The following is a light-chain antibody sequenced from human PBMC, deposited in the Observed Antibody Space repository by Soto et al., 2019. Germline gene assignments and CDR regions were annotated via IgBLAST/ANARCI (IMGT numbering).Light chain of an antibody. CDR2: AAY. J-gene: IGKJ1*01. V-gene: IGKV1-17*01. CDR1: QAIRND. CDR3: LQHNSYPRT. Sequence: IQMTQSPSSRSASVGDRVTITCRASQAIRNDVGWYQHKPGQAPKRLIYAAYNLQSGVPSRFSGSGSGTEFTLTISSLQPEHFATYYCLQHNSYPRTFGRGTKVEIK.